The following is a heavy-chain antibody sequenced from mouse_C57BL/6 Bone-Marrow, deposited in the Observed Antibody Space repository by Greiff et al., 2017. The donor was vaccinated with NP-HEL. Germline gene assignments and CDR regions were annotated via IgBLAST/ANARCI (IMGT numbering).Heavy chain of an antibody. D-gene: IGHD1-1*01. CDR3: AREGYYGSLAMDY. Sequence: QVQLQQPGAELVKPGASVKLSCKASGYTFTSYWMQWVKQRPGQGLEWTGEIDPSDSYTNYNQNVKGKATLTVDTPSSTAYMQLSSLTSEDSAVYYCAREGYYGSLAMDYWGQGTSVTASS. CDR2: IDPSDSYT. V-gene: IGHV1-50*01. CDR1: GYTFTSYW. J-gene: IGHJ4*01.